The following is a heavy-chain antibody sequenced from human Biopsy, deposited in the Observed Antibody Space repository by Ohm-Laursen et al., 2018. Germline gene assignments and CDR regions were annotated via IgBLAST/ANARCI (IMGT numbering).Heavy chain of an antibody. D-gene: IGHD6-19*01. CDR3: ARGGRTSGWSYFDN. Sequence: TLSLTWTVSGDSLTSGPENWSWIRQSPGQGLEYIGFIYYGGNTNYNPSLKNRVTMSVDTSKNQFYLKLYSVIAAATTVYYCARGGRTSGWSYFDNWGQGALVIVSP. CDR2: IYYGGNT. J-gene: IGHJ4*02. CDR1: GDSLTSGPEN. V-gene: IGHV4-61*01.